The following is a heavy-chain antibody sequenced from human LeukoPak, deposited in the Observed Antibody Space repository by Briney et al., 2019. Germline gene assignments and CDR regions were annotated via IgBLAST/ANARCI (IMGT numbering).Heavy chain of an antibody. Sequence: GGCLGLSCAASGFTFTNYWMSGVLQPPARGLEGVSAISVSSTYIYYADSLKGRFTICRDNAKNSLYLQVNSLRAEDTAVYYCARLNYDFWSGVWEGYYMDVWGKGTTVTVSS. CDR2: ISVSSTYI. CDR1: GFTFTNYW. V-gene: IGHV3-21*01. CDR3: ARLNYDFWSGVWEGYYMDV. D-gene: IGHD3-3*01. J-gene: IGHJ6*03.